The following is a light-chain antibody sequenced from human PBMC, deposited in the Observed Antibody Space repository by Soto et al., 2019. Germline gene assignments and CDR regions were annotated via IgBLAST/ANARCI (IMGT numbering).Light chain of an antibody. J-gene: IGKJ2*01. Sequence: EIVMTQSPATLSVSPGERATLSCRASQSVSSNLAWYQQKPGQAPRLLIYGASTRATGIPARFSGNGSGTEFTLTISSLQSEDVALYYCQQDNNWPPYTFGQGTKLEIK. CDR1: QSVSSN. CDR3: QQDNNWPPYT. V-gene: IGKV3-15*01. CDR2: GAS.